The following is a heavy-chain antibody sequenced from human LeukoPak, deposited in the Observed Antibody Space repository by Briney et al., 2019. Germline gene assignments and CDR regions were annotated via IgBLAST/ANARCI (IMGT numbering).Heavy chain of an antibody. CDR1: GGSISSGSYY. V-gene: IGHV4-61*02. CDR3: ARECYDSSLDAFDI. J-gene: IGHJ3*02. CDR2: IYTSGST. Sequence: SRTLSLTCTVSGGSISSGSYYWSWIRQPAGKGLEWIGRIYTSGSTNYNPSLKSRVTISVDTSKNQFSLKLSSVTAADTAVYYCARECYDSSLDAFDIWGQGTMVTVSS. D-gene: IGHD3-22*01.